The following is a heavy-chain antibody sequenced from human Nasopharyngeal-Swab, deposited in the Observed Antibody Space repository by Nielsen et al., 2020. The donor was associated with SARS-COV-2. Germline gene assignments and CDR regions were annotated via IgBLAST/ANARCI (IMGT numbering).Heavy chain of an antibody. CDR1: GLTVSSNY. J-gene: IGHJ3*02. CDR3: ARDPVVNAFDI. Sequence: GESLKISCAASGLTVSSNYMSWVRQAPGKGLEWVSVIYSGGSTYYADSVKGRFTISRDNSKNTLYLQMNSLRAEDTAVYYCARDPVVNAFDIWGQGTMVTVSS. D-gene: IGHD3-22*01. CDR2: IYSGGST. V-gene: IGHV3-66*01.